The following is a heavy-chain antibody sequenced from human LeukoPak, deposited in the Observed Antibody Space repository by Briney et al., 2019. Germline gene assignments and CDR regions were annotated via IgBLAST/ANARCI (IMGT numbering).Heavy chain of an antibody. D-gene: IGHD2-2*02. Sequence: SETLSLTCTVSGGSISSYYWSWIRQPPGKGLEWIGYIYYSGSTNYSPSLKSRVTISVDTSKNQFSLKLSSVTAADTAVYYCAREVVVVPAAISYFDYWGQGTLVTVSS. CDR1: GGSISSYY. V-gene: IGHV4-59*01. CDR2: IYYSGST. J-gene: IGHJ4*02. CDR3: AREVVVVPAAISYFDY.